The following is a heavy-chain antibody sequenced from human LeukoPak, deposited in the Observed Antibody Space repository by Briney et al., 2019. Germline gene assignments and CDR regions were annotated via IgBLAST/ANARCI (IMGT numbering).Heavy chain of an antibody. V-gene: IGHV3-23*01. Sequence: PGGSLRLSCKASGFSFSSYAMSWIRRAPGKGLEWVSAININGGTTHYADSVTGHFTVSRDNTKDTLYLEVNSLRVDDTAVYYCVRGLGLFISWGQGALVAVSS. CDR2: ININGGTT. J-gene: IGHJ1*01. CDR1: GFSFSSYA. CDR3: VRGLGLFIS.